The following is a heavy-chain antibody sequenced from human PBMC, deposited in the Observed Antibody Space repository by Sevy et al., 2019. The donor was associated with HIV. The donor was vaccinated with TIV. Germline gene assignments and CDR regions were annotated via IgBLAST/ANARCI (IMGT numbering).Heavy chain of an antibody. CDR3: AKEWTLLSDWYGESDY. CDR2: ISNSGANT. D-gene: IGHD6-19*01. V-gene: IGHV3-23*01. Sequence: GGSLRLSCVASGFTFTNYGMHWVRQAPGKGLEWVSGISNSGANTYYADSVRGRFTVSRDNSKNTVYLQLNSLRAEDTAIYYCAKEWTLLSDWYGESDYWGQGTLVTVSS. CDR1: GFTFTNYG. J-gene: IGHJ4*02.